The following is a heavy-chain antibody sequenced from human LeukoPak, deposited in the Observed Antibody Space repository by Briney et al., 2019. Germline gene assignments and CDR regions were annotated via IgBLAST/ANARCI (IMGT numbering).Heavy chain of an antibody. CDR2: FDPEDGET. CDR3: ANRGQQLYDY. CDR1: GYTLTELS. V-gene: IGHV1-24*01. Sequence: ASVKVSCKVSGYTLTELSMHWVRQAPGKGLEWMGGFDPEDGETIYAQKFQGRVTMTEDTSTDTAYMELSSLRSDDTAMYYCANRGQQLYDYWGQGTLVTVSS. J-gene: IGHJ4*02. D-gene: IGHD6-13*01.